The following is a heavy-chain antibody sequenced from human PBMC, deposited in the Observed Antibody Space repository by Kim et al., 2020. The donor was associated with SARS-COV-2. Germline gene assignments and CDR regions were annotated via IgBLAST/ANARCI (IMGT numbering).Heavy chain of an antibody. Sequence: GGSLRLSCAASGFTFSSYAMSWVRQAPGKGLEWVSAISGSGGSTYYADSVKGRFTISRDNSKNTLYLQMNSLRAEDTAVYYCAKDWYYDILTGQYYFDYWGQGTLVTVSS. CDR3: AKDWYYDILTGQYYFDY. CDR2: ISGSGGST. D-gene: IGHD3-9*01. J-gene: IGHJ4*02. V-gene: IGHV3-23*01. CDR1: GFTFSSYA.